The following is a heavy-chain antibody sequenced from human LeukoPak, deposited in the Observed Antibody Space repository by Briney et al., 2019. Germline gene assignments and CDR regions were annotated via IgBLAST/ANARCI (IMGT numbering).Heavy chain of an antibody. CDR2: ISGSGGST. Sequence: GGSLRLSCAASGFTFSDYVMSWVRQAPGKGLEWVSAISGSGGSTYYGDSVKGRFTISRDNSKNTLYLQMNSLRAEDTAVYYCAGLRGKITTIDYWGQGTLVTVSS. CDR1: GFTFSDYV. D-gene: IGHD4-11*01. CDR3: AGLRGKITTIDY. V-gene: IGHV3-23*01. J-gene: IGHJ4*02.